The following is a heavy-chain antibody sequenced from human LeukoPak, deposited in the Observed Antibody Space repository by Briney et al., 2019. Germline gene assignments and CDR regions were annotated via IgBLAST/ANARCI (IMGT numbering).Heavy chain of an antibody. CDR3: ARGIVGGFDQ. D-gene: IGHD3-22*01. J-gene: IGHJ4*02. Sequence: GGSLRLSCAASGFTFSSYSMNWVRQAPGKGLEWVAGISHDDGSNKNYADSVKGRFTISRDNSKNTLYLQMNSLRPEDTAVFYCARGIVGGFDQWGQGTLVTVSS. CDR2: ISHDDGSNK. V-gene: IGHV3-30*03. CDR1: GFTFSSYS.